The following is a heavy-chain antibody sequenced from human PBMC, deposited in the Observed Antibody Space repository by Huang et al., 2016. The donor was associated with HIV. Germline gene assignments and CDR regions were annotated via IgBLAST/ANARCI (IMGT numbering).Heavy chain of an antibody. J-gene: IGHJ4*02. CDR1: GSTFTDSN. CDR3: ARDWSFGSSTSPAD. V-gene: IGHV1-2*02. CDR2: INPKRGGT. D-gene: IGHD6-6*01. Sequence: QVQLVQSGAEVKNPGASVRVSCKASGSTFTDSNIHWVRQAPGQGLEWMGWINPKRGGTIYAQRFQGRSTRTRDTTISTVHMDLRRIQSDDTAGYFCARDWSFGSSTSPADWGQGTLVTVSS.